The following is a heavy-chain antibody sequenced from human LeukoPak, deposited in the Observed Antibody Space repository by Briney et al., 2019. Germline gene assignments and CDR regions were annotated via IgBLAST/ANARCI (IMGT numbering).Heavy chain of an antibody. D-gene: IGHD2-21*02. J-gene: IGHJ4*02. Sequence: SVKVSCKASGYTFTSYYMHWVRQAPGQGLEWMGGIIPIFGTANYAQKFQGRVTITTDESTSTAYMELSSLRSEDTAVYYCAREMGDCGGDCYNYYFDYWGQGTLVTVSS. CDR1: GYTFTSYY. CDR2: IIPIFGTA. CDR3: AREMGDCGGDCYNYYFDY. V-gene: IGHV1-69*05.